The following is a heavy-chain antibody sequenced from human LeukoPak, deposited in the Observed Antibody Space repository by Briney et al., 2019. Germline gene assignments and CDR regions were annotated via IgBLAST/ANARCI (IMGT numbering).Heavy chain of an antibody. CDR2: ISGISGYI. Sequence: GGSLRLSCAASGFTFSDYSMNWVRQAPGKGLEGVSSISGISGYIYYADSVKGRFTISRDNAKKSLYLQMNSLRAEDTAVYYCARDLICSSTSCYSYYYGIDVWGKGTTVTVSS. CDR3: ARDLICSSTSCYSYYYGIDV. CDR1: GFTFSDYS. D-gene: IGHD2-2*01. V-gene: IGHV3-21*01. J-gene: IGHJ6*04.